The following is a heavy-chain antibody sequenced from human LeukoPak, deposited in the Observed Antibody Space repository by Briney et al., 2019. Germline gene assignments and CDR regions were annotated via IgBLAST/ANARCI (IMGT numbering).Heavy chain of an antibody. CDR2: ISGSGGST. D-gene: IGHD6-13*01. J-gene: IGHJ6*02. V-gene: IGHV3-23*01. CDR1: GFTFSSYA. CDR3: AKDRSSSWSYYYYTMDV. Sequence: GGSLRLSCAASGFTFSSYAMTWVRQAPGKGLEWVSGISGSGGSTYYADSVKGRFTISRDNSKNTLYLQMNSLRAEDTAVYYCAKDRSSSWSYYYYTMDVWGQGTTVTVSS.